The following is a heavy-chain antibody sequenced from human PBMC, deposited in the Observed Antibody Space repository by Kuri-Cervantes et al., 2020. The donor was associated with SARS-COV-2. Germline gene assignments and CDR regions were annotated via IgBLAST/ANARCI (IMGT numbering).Heavy chain of an antibody. Sequence: SVKVSCKASGDTLNHYILNWVRQAPGQGLEWMGGISPIFGTAIYAKKFQDRVTITADESTSTAYMELTSLRSEDTAVYYCARDSEFTRDAFEIWGQGTMVTVSS. CDR3: ARDSEFTRDAFEI. J-gene: IGHJ3*02. V-gene: IGHV1-69*13. CDR2: ISPIFGTA. CDR1: GDTLNHYI.